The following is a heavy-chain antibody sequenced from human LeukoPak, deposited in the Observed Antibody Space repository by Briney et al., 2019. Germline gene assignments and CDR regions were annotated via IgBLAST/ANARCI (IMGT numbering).Heavy chain of an antibody. D-gene: IGHD3-10*01. CDR3: ARDHRGVLSGMDV. J-gene: IGHJ6*02. Sequence: GGSLRLSCAASGFTFSSYSMNWVRQAPGKGLEWVSSISSSSSYIYYADSVKGRFTISRDNAKNSLYLQMNSLRVEDTAVYYCARDHRGVLSGMDVWGQGTTVTVSS. CDR2: ISSSSSYI. V-gene: IGHV3-21*01. CDR1: GFTFSSYS.